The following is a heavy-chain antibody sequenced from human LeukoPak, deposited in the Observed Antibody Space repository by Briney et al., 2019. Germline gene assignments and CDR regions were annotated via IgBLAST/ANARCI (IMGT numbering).Heavy chain of an antibody. V-gene: IGHV4-4*07. J-gene: IGHJ4*02. Sequence: SETLSLTCTVSGGSISGFYWNWIRQAAGKGLEWIGRIYTGGGTDYNPSLKSRVTMSADTSKKQFSLKLRSVTAADTAVYYCAREPLDSPFDFWGQGTLVTVSS. CDR3: AREPLDSPFDF. CDR2: IYTGGGT. D-gene: IGHD1-1*01. CDR1: GGSISGFY.